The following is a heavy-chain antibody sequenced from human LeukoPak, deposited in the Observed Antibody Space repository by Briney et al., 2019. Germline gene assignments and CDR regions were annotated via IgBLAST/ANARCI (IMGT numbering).Heavy chain of an antibody. CDR3: ARDYGGNSGWFDP. D-gene: IGHD4-23*01. CDR1: GYTLTNYD. V-gene: IGHV1-8*01. J-gene: IGHJ5*02. CDR2: MKPKSGET. Sequence: GASVKVSCKASGYTLTNYDINWVRQAPGQGLEWMGWMKPKSGETGCAQKFQGRATMTRDTSINTAYMELRSLTSEDTAVYYCARDYGGNSGWFDPWGQGTLVTVSS.